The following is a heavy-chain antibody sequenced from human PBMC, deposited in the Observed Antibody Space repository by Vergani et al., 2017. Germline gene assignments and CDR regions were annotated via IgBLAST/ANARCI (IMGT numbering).Heavy chain of an antibody. CDR1: GFDFSSYI. V-gene: IGHV3-48*01. CDR3: ARDPLLLDVPIAVPNFDF. J-gene: IGHJ4*02. D-gene: IGHD2-15*01. Sequence: QLVESGGGWVQPGGSLRLSCVVSGFDFSSYIMNWVRQAPGKGLEWVSFVSTGTKSQSYAESVKGRFTISRDSAKNSLYLQMDSLRAEDTAVYYCARDPLLLDVPIAVPNFDFWGQGTLVSVSS. CDR2: VSTGTKSQ.